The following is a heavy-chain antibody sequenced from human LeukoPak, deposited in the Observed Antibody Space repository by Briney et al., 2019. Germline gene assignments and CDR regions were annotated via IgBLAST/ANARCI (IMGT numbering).Heavy chain of an antibody. V-gene: IGHV4-30-4*08. CDR2: IYYSGRT. D-gene: IGHD2-2*01. Sequence: SQTLSLTCTVSGGSITSGDYYWSWIRQPPGKGLEWIGYIYYSGRTYYNPSLKSRVTISIDTSKNQFSLKLSSVTAADTAVYYCARDVQRYCSSTSCYEGAGTFDYWGQGTLVTVSS. CDR3: ARDVQRYCSSTSCYEGAGTFDY. CDR1: GGSITSGDYY. J-gene: IGHJ4*02.